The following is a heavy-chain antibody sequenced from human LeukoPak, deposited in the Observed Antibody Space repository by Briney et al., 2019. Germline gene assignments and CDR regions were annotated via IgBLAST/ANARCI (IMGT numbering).Heavy chain of an antibody. CDR2: ISWNSGSM. J-gene: IGHJ4*02. CDR1: GFSFDDYA. D-gene: IGHD2-2*01. CDR3: AKFNRQYCSSTSCYGGFDY. Sequence: GGSLRLSCAASGFSFDDYAMHWVRQAPGKGLEWVAGISWNSGSMDYVDSVKGRFTLSRDNSKNTLYLQINSLRAEDTAVYYCAKFNRQYCSSTSCYGGFDYWGQGTLVTVSS. V-gene: IGHV3-9*01.